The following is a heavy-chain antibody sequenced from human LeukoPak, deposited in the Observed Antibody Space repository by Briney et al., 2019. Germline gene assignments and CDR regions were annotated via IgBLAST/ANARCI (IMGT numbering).Heavy chain of an antibody. J-gene: IGHJ4*02. V-gene: IGHV3-33*08. CDR2: IWYDGSNK. Sequence: GGSLRLSCAASGFTFSSYVMSWVRQAPGKGLEWVAVIWYDGSNKYYADSVKGRFTISRDNSKNTLYLQMNSLRAEDTAVYYCARAGVKYSSSWYFDYWGQGTLVTVSS. D-gene: IGHD6-13*01. CDR1: GFTFSSYV. CDR3: ARAGVKYSSSWYFDY.